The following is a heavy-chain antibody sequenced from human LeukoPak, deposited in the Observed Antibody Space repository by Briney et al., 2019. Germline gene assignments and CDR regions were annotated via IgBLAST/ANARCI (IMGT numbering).Heavy chain of an antibody. D-gene: IGHD1-26*01. CDR3: ARGQGATVPKVGKNWFDP. V-gene: IGHV1-8*01. CDR1: GYTFTSYD. J-gene: IGHJ5*02. Sequence: ASVKVSCKASGYTFTSYDINWVRQATGQGLEWMGWMNPNSGNTGYAQKFQGRVTMTRNTSISTAYMELSSLRSGDTAVYYCARGQGATVPKVGKNWFDPWGQGTRVIVSS. CDR2: MNPNSGNT.